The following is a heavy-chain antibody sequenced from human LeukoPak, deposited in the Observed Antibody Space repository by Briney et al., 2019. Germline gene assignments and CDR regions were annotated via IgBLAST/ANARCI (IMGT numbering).Heavy chain of an antibody. J-gene: IGHJ3*02. CDR2: IYYSGST. D-gene: IGHD3-22*01. CDR3: ASGALGMIVVVIKNGAFDI. CDR1: GGSISSSSYY. V-gene: IGHV4-39*07. Sequence: SETLSLTCTVSGGSISSSSYYWGWIRQPPGKGPEWIGSIYYSGSTYYNPSLKSRVTISVDTSKNQFSLKLSSVTAADTAVYYCASGALGMIVVVIKNGAFDIWGQGTMVTVSS.